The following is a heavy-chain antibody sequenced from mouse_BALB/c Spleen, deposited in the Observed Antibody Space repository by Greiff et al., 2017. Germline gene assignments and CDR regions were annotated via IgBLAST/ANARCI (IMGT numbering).Heavy chain of an antibody. CDR3: ARSRYDGRAWFAY. CDR2: ISYSGST. V-gene: IGHV3-8*02. J-gene: IGHJ3*01. CDR1: GDSITSGY. D-gene: IGHD2-14*01. Sequence: DVMLVESGPSLVKPSQTLSLTCSVTGDSITSGYWNWIRKFPGNKLEYMGYISYSGSTYYNPSLKSRISITRDTSKNQYYLQLNSVTTEDTATYYGARSRYDGRAWFAYWGQGTLVTVSA.